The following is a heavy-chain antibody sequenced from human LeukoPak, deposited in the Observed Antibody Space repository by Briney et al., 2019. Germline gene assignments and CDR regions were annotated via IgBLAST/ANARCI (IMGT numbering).Heavy chain of an antibody. D-gene: IGHD5-18*01. V-gene: IGHV4-39*07. CDR2: IYYSGST. Sequence: SETLSLTCTVSGGSISSSSYYWGWIRQPPGKGLEWIGSIYYSGSTYYNPSLKSRVTISVDTSKNQFSLKLSSVTAADTAVYYCARDGSYGHERMDVWGQGTTVTVSS. CDR1: GGSISSSSYY. CDR3: ARDGSYGHERMDV. J-gene: IGHJ6*02.